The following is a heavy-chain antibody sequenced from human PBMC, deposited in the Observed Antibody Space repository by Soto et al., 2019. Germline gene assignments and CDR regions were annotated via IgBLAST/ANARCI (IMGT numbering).Heavy chain of an antibody. CDR2: FDPEDGET. V-gene: IGHV1-24*01. J-gene: IGHJ5*02. Sequence: ASVKVSCKVSGYTLTELSMHWVRQAPGKGLEWKGGFDPEDGETIYAQKFQGRVTMTEDTSTDTAYMELSSLRSEDTALYYCATVTYYYDSSGSDNWFDPWGQGTLVTVSS. D-gene: IGHD3-22*01. CDR1: GYTLTELS. CDR3: ATVTYYYDSSGSDNWFDP.